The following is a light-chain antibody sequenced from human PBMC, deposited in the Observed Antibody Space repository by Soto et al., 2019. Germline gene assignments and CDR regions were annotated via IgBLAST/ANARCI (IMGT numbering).Light chain of an antibody. CDR1: QTVGTY. Sequence: ETVLTQSPGTLSLSPWERATLSCRASQTVGTYLAWYQQKPGQAPRLLIYDASTRATGIPDRFSGSGSGTEFTLTISSLQSEDFAVYYCQQYISWPPITFGQGTRLDI. CDR2: DAS. V-gene: IGKV3-15*01. J-gene: IGKJ5*01. CDR3: QQYISWPPIT.